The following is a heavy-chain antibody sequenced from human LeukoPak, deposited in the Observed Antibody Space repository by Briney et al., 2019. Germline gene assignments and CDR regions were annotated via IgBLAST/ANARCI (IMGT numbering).Heavy chain of an antibody. CDR2: IYHSGST. V-gene: IGHV4-59*12. D-gene: IGHD3-3*01. Sequence: PSETLSLTCTVSGGSISSYYWSWIRQPPGKGLEWIGYIYHSGSTYYNPSLKSRVTISVDRSKNQFSLKLSSVTAADTAAYYCARDLVGSITIFGVVITGAFDIWGQGTMVTVSS. J-gene: IGHJ3*02. CDR3: ARDLVGSITIFGVVITGAFDI. CDR1: GGSISSYY.